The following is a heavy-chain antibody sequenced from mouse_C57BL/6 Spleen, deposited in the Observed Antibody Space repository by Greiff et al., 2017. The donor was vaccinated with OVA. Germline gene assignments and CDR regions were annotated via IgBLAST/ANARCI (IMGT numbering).Heavy chain of an antibody. CDR3: ARGAYYYGSSFYYFDY. CDR2: IDPEDGET. D-gene: IGHD1-1*01. J-gene: IGHJ2*01. V-gene: IGHV14-2*01. Sequence: VQLQQSGAELVKPGASVKLSCTASGFNIKDYYMHWVKQRTEQGLEWIGRIDPEDGETKCAPKFQGKATITADNSSNTAYLQLSSLTSEDTAVYYCARGAYYYGSSFYYFDYWGQGTTLTVSS. CDR1: GFNIKDYY.